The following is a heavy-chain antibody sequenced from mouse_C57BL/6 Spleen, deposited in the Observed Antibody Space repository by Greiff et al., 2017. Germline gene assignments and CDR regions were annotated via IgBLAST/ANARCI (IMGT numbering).Heavy chain of an antibody. Sequence: EVQGVESGPGLAKPSQTLSLTCSVTGYSITSDYWNWIRKFPGNKLEYMGYISYSGSTYYNPSLKSRISITRDTSKNQYYLQLNSVTTEDTATYYCARSYYYGSSPPYAMDYWGQGTSVTVSS. CDR3: ARSYYYGSSPPYAMDY. J-gene: IGHJ4*01. D-gene: IGHD1-1*01. V-gene: IGHV3-8*01. CDR1: GYSITSDY. CDR2: ISYSGST.